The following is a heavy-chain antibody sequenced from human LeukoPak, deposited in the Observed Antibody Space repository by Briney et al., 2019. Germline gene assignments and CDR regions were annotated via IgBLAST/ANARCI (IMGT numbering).Heavy chain of an antibody. V-gene: IGHV4-31*03. CDR1: GDSINSLDL. Sequence: PSGTLSLTCTVSGDSINSLDLWSWVRQHPGKGLEWIGYIYYSGSTYYNPSLKSRVTISVDTSKNQFSLKLSSVTAADTAVYYCARDYYGGPFDYWGQGTLVTVSS. CDR2: IYYSGST. D-gene: IGHD4-23*01. J-gene: IGHJ4*02. CDR3: ARDYYGGPFDY.